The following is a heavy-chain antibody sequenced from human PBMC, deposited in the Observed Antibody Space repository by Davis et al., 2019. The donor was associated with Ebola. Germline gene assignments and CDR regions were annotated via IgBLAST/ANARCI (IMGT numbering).Heavy chain of an antibody. CDR3: AREGAYCSGGSCYDDAFDI. Sequence: AASVKVSCKASGYTFTSYGISCARQPPGQGLEWMGWISAYNGNTNYAQKLQGRVTMTTDTSTSTAYMELRSLRSDDTAVYYCAREGAYCSGGSCYDDAFDIWGQGTMVTVSS. V-gene: IGHV1-18*01. D-gene: IGHD2-15*01. CDR2: ISAYNGNT. J-gene: IGHJ3*02. CDR1: GYTFTSYG.